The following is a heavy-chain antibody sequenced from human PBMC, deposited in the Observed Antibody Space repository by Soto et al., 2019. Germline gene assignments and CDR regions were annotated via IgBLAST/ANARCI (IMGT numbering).Heavy chain of an antibody. D-gene: IGHD6-19*01. CDR3: ARSSIRGSSGWYPFDY. Sequence: SQTLSLTCAISGDSVSSKSVVWNWIRQSPSRGLEWLGRTYYRSKWYNDYAVSVKSRIIINPDTSRNQFSLHLNSVTPEDTAVYFCARSSIRGSSGWYPFDYWGQGTLVTVSS. CDR1: GDSVSSKSVV. J-gene: IGHJ4*02. V-gene: IGHV6-1*01. CDR2: TYYRSKWYN.